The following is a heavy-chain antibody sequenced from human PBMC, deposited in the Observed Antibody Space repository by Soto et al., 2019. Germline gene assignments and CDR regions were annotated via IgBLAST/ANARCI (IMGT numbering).Heavy chain of an antibody. V-gene: IGHV1-18*01. D-gene: IGHD5-12*01. Sequence: GASVKVSCKASGYTFTSYGISWVRQAPGQGLEWIGWISAYNGNTNYAQKLQGRVTMTTDTSTSTAYMELRSLRSDDTAVDYCARGDRGYDFSWFDPWGKGTLVPVSS. CDR2: ISAYNGNT. CDR3: ARGDRGYDFSWFDP. J-gene: IGHJ5*02. CDR1: GYTFTSYG.